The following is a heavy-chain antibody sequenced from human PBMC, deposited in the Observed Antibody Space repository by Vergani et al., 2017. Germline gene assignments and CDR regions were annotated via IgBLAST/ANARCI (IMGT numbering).Heavy chain of an antibody. V-gene: IGHV4-30-2*01. CDR1: GGSISSGGYS. J-gene: IGHJ4*02. D-gene: IGHD4-17*01. Sequence: QLQLQESGSGLVKPSQTLSLTCAVSGGSISSGGYSWSWIRQPPGKGLEWIGYIYHSGSIYYNPSLTSRVTISVDRSKNQFSLTLSSVTAADTAVYYCARAAYYGDPYTLDYWGKGTLVTVSS. CDR2: IYHSGSI. CDR3: ARAAYYGDPYTLDY.